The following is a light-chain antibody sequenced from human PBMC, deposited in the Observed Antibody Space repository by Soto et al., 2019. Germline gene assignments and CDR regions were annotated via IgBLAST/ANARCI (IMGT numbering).Light chain of an antibody. V-gene: IGKV1-5*03. J-gene: IGKJ1*01. Sequence: IQMTQSPSSLSASVGDRVTITCRASQSISSWLARYQQKPGKAPKLLIYETSSLEDGVPSRFTGSGSGTEFSLTITSLQPEDFASYYCQQYKDYWTFGQGTKVDI. CDR3: QQYKDYWT. CDR1: QSISSW. CDR2: ETS.